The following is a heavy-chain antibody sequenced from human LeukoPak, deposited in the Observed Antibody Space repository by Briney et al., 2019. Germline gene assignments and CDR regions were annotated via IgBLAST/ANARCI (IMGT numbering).Heavy chain of an antibody. D-gene: IGHD3-22*01. J-gene: IGHJ4*02. CDR1: GFTFSSYG. V-gene: IGHV3-30*02. Sequence: GGSLRLSCAASGFTFSSYGMHWVRQAPGKGLEGVAFIRYDGSNKYYADSVKGRFTISRDNSKNTLYLQMNSLRAEDTAVYYCARKTDSGGQGDYWGPGTLVTVSS. CDR2: IRYDGSNK. CDR3: ARKTDSGGQGDY.